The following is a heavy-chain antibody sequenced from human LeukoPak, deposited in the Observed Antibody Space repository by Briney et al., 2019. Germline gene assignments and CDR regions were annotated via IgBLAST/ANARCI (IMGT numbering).Heavy chain of an antibody. V-gene: IGHV4-39*01. D-gene: IGHD6-6*01. Sequence: SETLSLTCTVSGGSISSSSYYWGWIRQPPGKGLEWIGYIYYSGSNYYNPSLKSRVTIPVDTSKNQFSLKLSSVTAADTAVYYCARHWARRSSLNYYSYMDVWGKGTTVTVSS. CDR1: GGSISSSSYY. CDR2: IYYSGSN. J-gene: IGHJ6*03. CDR3: ARHWARRSSLNYYSYMDV.